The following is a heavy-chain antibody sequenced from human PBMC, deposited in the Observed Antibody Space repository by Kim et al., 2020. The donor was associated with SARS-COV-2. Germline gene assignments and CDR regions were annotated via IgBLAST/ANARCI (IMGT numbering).Heavy chain of an antibody. D-gene: IGHD4-17*01. Sequence: GGSLRLSCAASGFTFSDAWMNWVRQAPGKGLEWVGLIKSKSHGGATDYAAPVKDRFTISRDDSKNTVYLQMNSLRTEDTAVYYCTSRNPPYCDCPIDYWGRGTLVTVSS. CDR1: GFTFSDAW. V-gene: IGHV3-15*01. J-gene: IGHJ4*02. CDR2: IKSKSHGGAT. CDR3: TSRNPPYCDCPIDY.